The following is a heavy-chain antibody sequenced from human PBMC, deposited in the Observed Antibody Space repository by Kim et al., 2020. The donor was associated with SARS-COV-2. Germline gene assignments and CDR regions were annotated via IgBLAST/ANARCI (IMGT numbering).Heavy chain of an antibody. CDR3: ARVPGPQYSSGWYLWGYYFDY. V-gene: IGHV4-59*01. CDR2: ISYSGST. J-gene: IGHJ4*02. D-gene: IGHD6-19*01. Sequence: SETLSLTCTVSGGSISSYYWSWIRQPPGKGLEWIGYISYSGSTNYNPSLKSRVTISVDTSKNQFSLKLSSVTAADTAMYYCARVPGPQYSSGWYLWGYYFDYWGQGTLVTVSS. CDR1: GGSISSYY.